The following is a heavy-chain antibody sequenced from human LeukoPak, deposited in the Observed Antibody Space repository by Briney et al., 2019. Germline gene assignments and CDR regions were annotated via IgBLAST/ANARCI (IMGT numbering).Heavy chain of an antibody. J-gene: IGHJ5*02. D-gene: IGHD3-22*01. CDR2: ISGDGGST. CDR1: GFTFDDYA. V-gene: IGHV3-43*02. Sequence: PGGSLRLSCAASGFTFDDYAMHWVRQAPGKGLEWVSLISGDGGSTYHADSVKGRFTISRDNSKNSLYLQMNSLRTEDTALYYCAKYMTENYYDSSGYSSSTWGQGTLVTVSS. CDR3: AKYMTENYYDSSGYSSST.